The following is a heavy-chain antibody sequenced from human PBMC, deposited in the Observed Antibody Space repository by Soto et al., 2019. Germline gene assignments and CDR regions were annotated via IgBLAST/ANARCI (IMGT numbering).Heavy chain of an antibody. CDR2: IVVGSGNT. CDR1: GFTFASSA. CDR3: AAETSGSYDYYGMDV. Sequence: SVEVSCKASGFTFASSAGQWVRQARGQRLEWIGWIVVGSGNTNYAQKFQERVTITRDMSTSTAYMELSSLRSEDTAVYYCAAETSGSYDYYGMDVWGQGTTVTVSS. J-gene: IGHJ6*02. V-gene: IGHV1-58*01. D-gene: IGHD1-26*01.